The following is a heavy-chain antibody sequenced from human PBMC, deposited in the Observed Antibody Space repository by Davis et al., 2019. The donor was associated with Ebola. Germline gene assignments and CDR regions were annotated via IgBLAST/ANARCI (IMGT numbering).Heavy chain of an antibody. Sequence: ASVKVSCKASGYTFTGYYMHWVRQAPGQGLEWMGWINPNSGGTNYAQKFQGRVTMTRDTSISTAYMELSRLRSDDTAVYFCARGDSSSGRNFDFWGQGTLVTVSS. CDR2: INPNSGGT. CDR1: GYTFTGYY. CDR3: ARGDSSSGRNFDF. J-gene: IGHJ4*02. D-gene: IGHD6-6*01. V-gene: IGHV1-2*02.